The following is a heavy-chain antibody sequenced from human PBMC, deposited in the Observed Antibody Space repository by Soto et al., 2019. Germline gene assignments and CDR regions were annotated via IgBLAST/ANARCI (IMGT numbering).Heavy chain of an antibody. Sequence: GASVKVSCKASGGTFNTYGITWVRQAPGQGLEWMGGIIPILGTANYAQKFQGRVTITADESTSTAYMELSSLRSEDTAVFYCATMFQPYGYSYGYSDYWGQGTLVTVS. V-gene: IGHV1-69*13. CDR3: ATMFQPYGYSYGYSDY. D-gene: IGHD5-18*01. CDR1: GGTFNTYG. J-gene: IGHJ4*02. CDR2: IIPILGTA.